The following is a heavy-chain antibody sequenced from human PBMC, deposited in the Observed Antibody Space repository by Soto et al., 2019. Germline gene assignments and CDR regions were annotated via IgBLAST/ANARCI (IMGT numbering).Heavy chain of an antibody. D-gene: IGHD4-17*01. V-gene: IGHV1-18*01. Sequence: ASVKVACKASGYTITRYGISWVRQAPGQGLDWMGGISSYNGNTNYAQKLQGRVTMTTDTSTSTADMELRILRSDDTAVYYCATGGLVETTVTTAAFDIWGQGTMVTVS. CDR1: GYTITRYG. CDR3: ATGGLVETTVTTAAFDI. CDR2: ISSYNGNT. J-gene: IGHJ3*02.